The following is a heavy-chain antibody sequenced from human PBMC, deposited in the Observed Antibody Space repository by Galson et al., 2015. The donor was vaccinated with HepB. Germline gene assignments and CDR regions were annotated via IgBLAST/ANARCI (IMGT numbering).Heavy chain of an antibody. Sequence: SVKVSCKASGYTFTGYYMHWVRQAPGQGLEWMGRINPNSGGTNYAQKFQGRVTMTRDTSISTAYMELSRLRSDDTVVYYCARGRYSSWSIGGTSPYYFDYWGQGTLVTVSS. CDR1: GYTFTGYY. V-gene: IGHV1-2*05. CDR3: ARGRYSSWSIGGTSPYYFDY. CDR2: INPNSGGT. D-gene: IGHD6-13*01. J-gene: IGHJ4*02.